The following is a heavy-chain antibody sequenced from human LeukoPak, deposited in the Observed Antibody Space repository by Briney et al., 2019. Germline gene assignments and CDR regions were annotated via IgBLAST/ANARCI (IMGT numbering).Heavy chain of an antibody. CDR1: GGXISSSNC. CDR2: IYHSGST. D-gene: IGHD7-27*01. J-gene: IGHJ5*02. CDR3: AKSGDYRFDP. Sequence: SETLSLTCAVSGGXISSSNCWTWVRQPPGKGLEWIGEIYHSGSTNYNPSLKSRVTISVDKSKNHFSLTLTSVTAADTAVYYCAKSGDYRFDPWGQGTLVTVSS. V-gene: IGHV4-4*02.